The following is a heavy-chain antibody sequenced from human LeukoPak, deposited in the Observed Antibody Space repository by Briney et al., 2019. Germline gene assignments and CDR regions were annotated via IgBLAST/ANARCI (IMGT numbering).Heavy chain of an antibody. CDR1: GFTFSSYG. J-gene: IGHJ4*02. CDR3: AKSVTTMVRGYFDY. CDR2: IRYDGSNK. V-gene: IGHV3-30*02. D-gene: IGHD3-10*01. Sequence: GGSLRLSCAASGFTFSSYGMHWVRQAPGKGLEWMAFIRYDGSNKYYADSVKGRFTISRDNSKNTLYLQMNSLRAEDTAVYYCAKSVTTMVRGYFDYWGQGTLVTVSS.